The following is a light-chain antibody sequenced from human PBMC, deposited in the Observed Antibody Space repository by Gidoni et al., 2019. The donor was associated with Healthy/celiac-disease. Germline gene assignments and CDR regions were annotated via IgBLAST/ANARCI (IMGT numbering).Light chain of an antibody. CDR1: QSISSW. CDR3: QQYNSYSLT. V-gene: IGKV1-5*03. Sequence: DIKMTQSPSTLSASVGDRVTITCRASQSISSWLAWYQQKPGKAPKLLIYKASSLESGVPSRFSGSGSGTEFTLTISSLQPDDFATYYCQQYNSYSLTFGGXTKVEIK. J-gene: IGKJ4*01. CDR2: KAS.